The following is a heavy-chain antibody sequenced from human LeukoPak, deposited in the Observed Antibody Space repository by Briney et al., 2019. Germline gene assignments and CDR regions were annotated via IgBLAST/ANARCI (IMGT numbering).Heavy chain of an antibody. CDR2: ISSSSTSI. V-gene: IGHV3-48*01. J-gene: IGHJ5*02. D-gene: IGHD6-13*01. CDR3: AREWGAAAGHNWFDP. CDR1: GFTFSTYS. Sequence: GSLRLSCAASGFTFSTYSMNWVRQAPGKGLEWVSYISSSSTSIYFADSVKGRFTISRDNAKDSLYLQMNSLRAEDTAVYYCAREWGAAAGHNWFDPWGQGTLVTVTS.